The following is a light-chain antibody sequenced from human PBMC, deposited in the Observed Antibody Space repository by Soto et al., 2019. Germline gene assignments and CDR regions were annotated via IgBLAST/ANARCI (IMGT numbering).Light chain of an antibody. J-gene: IGKJ5*01. V-gene: IGKV3-20*01. CDR3: QQYGSLIT. CDR1: QSVSSSF. Sequence: ELVLTQSPGTLSLSPGERATLSCRASQSVSSSFLAWYQQKPGQALRLLIYRASSRATGIPDRFSGSGSGTDFTLTISRLEPEDFAVYYCQQYGSLITFGQGTRLEIK. CDR2: RAS.